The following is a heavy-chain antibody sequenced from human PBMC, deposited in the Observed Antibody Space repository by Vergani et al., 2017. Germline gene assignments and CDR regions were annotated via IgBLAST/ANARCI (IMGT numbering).Heavy chain of an antibody. Sequence: EVQLVQSGAEVKKPGESLKISCKGSGYSFTSYWIGWVRQMPGKGLEWMGIIYPGDSDTRYSPSFQGQVTISADKSISTAYLQWSSLKASDTAMYYCARGNLAYDSSGFVFVGYYYYYGMDVWGQGTTVTVSS. D-gene: IGHD3-22*01. CDR3: ARGNLAYDSSGFVFVGYYYYYGMDV. J-gene: IGHJ6*02. CDR2: IYPGDSDT. V-gene: IGHV5-51*01. CDR1: GYSFTSYW.